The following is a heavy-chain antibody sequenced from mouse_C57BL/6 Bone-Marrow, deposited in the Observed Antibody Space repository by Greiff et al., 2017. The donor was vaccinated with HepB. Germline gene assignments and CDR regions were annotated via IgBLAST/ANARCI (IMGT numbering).Heavy chain of an antibody. CDR2: ISNGGGST. Sequence: DVMLVESGGGLVQPGGSLKLSCAASGFTFSDYYMYWVRQTPEKRLEWVAYISNGGGSTYYPDTVKGRFTISRDNAKNTLYLQMSRLKSEDTAMYYCARHGFDYWGQGTTLTVSS. CDR3: ARHGFDY. J-gene: IGHJ2*01. V-gene: IGHV5-12*01. CDR1: GFTFSDYY.